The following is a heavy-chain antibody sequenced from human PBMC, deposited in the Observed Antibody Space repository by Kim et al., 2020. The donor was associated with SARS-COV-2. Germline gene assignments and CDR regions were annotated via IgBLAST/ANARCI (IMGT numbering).Heavy chain of an antibody. CDR2: ISYDGSNK. V-gene: IGHV3-30-3*01. J-gene: IGHJ4*02. D-gene: IGHD6-19*01. CDR3: ARGEQWPNL. Sequence: GGSLRLSCAASGFTFSSYAMHWVRQAPGKGLEWVAVISYDGSNKYYADSVKGRFTISRDNSKNTLYLQMNSLRAEDTAVYYCARGEQWPNLWGQGTLVTVSS. CDR1: GFTFSSYA.